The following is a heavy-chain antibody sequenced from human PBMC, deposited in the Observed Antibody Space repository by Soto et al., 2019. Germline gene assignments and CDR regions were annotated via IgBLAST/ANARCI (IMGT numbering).Heavy chain of an antibody. V-gene: IGHV3-30*18. CDR1: GFTLSSYA. J-gene: IGHJ4*02. Sequence: QVQLVESGGGVVQPGRSLRLSCAASGFTLSSYAMHWVRQAPGKELEWVAVISYDGSNKYYADSVKGRFTISRDNSKNTLYLQMNSLRAEDTAVYYCAKARQGWYFDYWGQGTLVTVSS. CDR2: ISYDGSNK. D-gene: IGHD6-19*01. CDR3: AKARQGWYFDY.